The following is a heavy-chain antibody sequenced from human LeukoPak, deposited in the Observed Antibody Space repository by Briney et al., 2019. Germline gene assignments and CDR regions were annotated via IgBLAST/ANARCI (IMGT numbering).Heavy chain of an antibody. Sequence: ASVKVSCKASGYTFTGYYMHWVRQAPGQGLEWMGWISSYNGNTNYAQNLQDRVTMTTDTSTSTAYMELRSLRSDDTAVYYCVRDDLHGDLDFDYWGQGTLVTVSS. J-gene: IGHJ4*02. CDR1: GYTFTGYY. CDR2: ISSYNGNT. D-gene: IGHD4-17*01. CDR3: VRDDLHGDLDFDY. V-gene: IGHV1-18*04.